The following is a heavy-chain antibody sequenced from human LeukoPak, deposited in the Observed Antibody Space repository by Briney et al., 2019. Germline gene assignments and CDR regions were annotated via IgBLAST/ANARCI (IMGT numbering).Heavy chain of an antibody. CDR1: GFTFSDYY. J-gene: IGHJ6*03. CDR3: ARAASWSPIGDSYYYMDV. D-gene: IGHD6-13*01. Sequence: PGGSLRLSCAASGFTFSDYYMSWIRQAPGKGLEWVSYISSSGSTIYYADSVKGRFTISRDNAKNPLYLQMNSLRAEDTAVYYCARAASWSPIGDSYYYMDVWGKGTTVAISS. V-gene: IGHV3-11*01. CDR2: ISSSGSTI.